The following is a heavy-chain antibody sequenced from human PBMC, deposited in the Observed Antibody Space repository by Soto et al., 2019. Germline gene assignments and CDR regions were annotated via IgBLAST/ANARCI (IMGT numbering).Heavy chain of an antibody. CDR3: ARTGDGHHDFLDY. V-gene: IGHV3-7*01. Sequence: VHLEESGGGLVQPGGSLRLSCAPSGFTFSSYWMNWVRQAPGKGLEWVANINQDGNENNLLNSVKGRFTISRDNAKNSLFLQMNSLRVDDTAVYYCARTGDGHHDFLDYWGQGALVSVSS. CDR2: INQDGNEN. CDR1: GFTFSSYW. J-gene: IGHJ4*02. D-gene: IGHD1-1*01.